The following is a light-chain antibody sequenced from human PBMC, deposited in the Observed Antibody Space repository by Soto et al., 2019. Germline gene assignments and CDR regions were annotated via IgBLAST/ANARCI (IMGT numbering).Light chain of an antibody. J-gene: IGLJ2*01. Sequence: QSVLTQPASVSGSPGQSIAISCTGTSSDVGGYDYVSWYQQRPGKAPKLMIYDVNNRPSGVSNRFSGSKSGNTASLTISGLQAEDEADYYCSSYTISSTVVFGGGTKLT. V-gene: IGLV2-14*01. CDR2: DVN. CDR1: SSDVGGYDY. CDR3: SSYTISSTVV.